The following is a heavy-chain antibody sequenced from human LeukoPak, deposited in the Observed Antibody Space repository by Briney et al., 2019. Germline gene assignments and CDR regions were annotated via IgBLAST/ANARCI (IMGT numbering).Heavy chain of an antibody. V-gene: IGHV1-69*05. CDR3: GRDRRGTIFGVVTERAYYQDYYRMLA. D-gene: IGHD3-3*01. CDR2: IIPIFGTT. Sequence: ASVKVSCKSSGYTFSSYAISWVRQAPGQGLEWMGRIIPIFGTTNYAQKFQDRVTITTDASTSTAYMELKSLISEDTAVYYCGRDRRGTIFGVVTERAYYQDYYRMLAWGEGTTGTVSS. CDR1: GYTFSSYA. J-gene: IGHJ6*01.